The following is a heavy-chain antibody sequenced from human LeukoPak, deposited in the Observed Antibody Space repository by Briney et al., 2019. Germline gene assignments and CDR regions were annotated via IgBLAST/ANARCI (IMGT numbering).Heavy chain of an antibody. V-gene: IGHV3-64*01. CDR2: ISSNGGST. CDR1: GFTFGDYA. J-gene: IGHJ4*02. D-gene: IGHD4-17*01. CDR3: TTESRFSLPDYGEPVDY. Sequence: GGSLRLSCTAAGFTFGDYAMSWVRQAPGKGLEYVSAISSNGGSTYYANSVKGRFTISRDNSKNSLYLQMNSLKTEDTAVYYCTTESRFSLPDYGEPVDYWGQGTLVTVSS.